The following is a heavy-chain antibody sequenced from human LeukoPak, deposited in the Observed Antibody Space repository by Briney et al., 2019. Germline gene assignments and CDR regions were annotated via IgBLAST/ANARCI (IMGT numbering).Heavy chain of an antibody. J-gene: IGHJ4*02. V-gene: IGHV1-46*01. CDR1: GYTFSNYY. Sequence: GASVKVSCKAFGYTFSNYYIHWVPRAPGQGLEWMGTLNPSGGATRFAQKFQGRASMTRDMSTTTVFMELTSLTSDDTPEYYCARAIAAGGYYFDYWGQGTLVTVSS. D-gene: IGHD2-15*01. CDR2: LNPSGGAT. CDR3: ARAIAAGGYYFDY.